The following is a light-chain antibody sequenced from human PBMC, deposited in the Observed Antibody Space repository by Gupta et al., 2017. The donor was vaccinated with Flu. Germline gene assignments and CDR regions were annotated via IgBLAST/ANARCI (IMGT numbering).Light chain of an antibody. CDR3: SSYAGSNSWV. Sequence: SLIISSTGTSSDVGGYNYVSWYQQHPGKAPKLMISEVSKRPSGVPDRFSGSKSGNTASLTVSGLQAEDEADYYCSSYAGSNSWVFGGGTKLTVL. CDR2: EVS. CDR1: SSDVGGYNY. V-gene: IGLV2-8*01. J-gene: IGLJ3*02.